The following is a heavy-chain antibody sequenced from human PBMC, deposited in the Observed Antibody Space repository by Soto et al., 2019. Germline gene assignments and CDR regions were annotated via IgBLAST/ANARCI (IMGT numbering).Heavy chain of an antibody. D-gene: IGHD5-18*01. CDR2: IKSRTDGGTT. Sequence: GGSLRLSCAASGFTFSNAWMSWVRQAPWKGLEWVGRIKSRTDGGTTDYAAPVKGRFTISRDDSKNTLYLQMNSLKTEDTAVYYCTTDYVDTAMVFDYWGQGTLVTVSS. CDR1: GFTFSNAW. CDR3: TTDYVDTAMVFDY. J-gene: IGHJ4*02. V-gene: IGHV3-15*01.